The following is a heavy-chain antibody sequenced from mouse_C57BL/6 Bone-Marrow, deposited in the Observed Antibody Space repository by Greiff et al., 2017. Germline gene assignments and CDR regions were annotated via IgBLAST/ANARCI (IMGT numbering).Heavy chain of an antibody. J-gene: IGHJ1*03. CDR3: AICLLLDV. CDR1: GYTFTSYW. D-gene: IGHD1-1*01. Sequence: VQLQQPGAELVKPGASVKVSCKASGYTFTSYWMHWVKQRPVQGLEWIGRIDPSDSETNYNQKFKGKATLTVDKSSSTAYMQLSSLTSEDSAVYYCAICLLLDVWGTGTTVTVSS. V-gene: IGHV1-74*01. CDR2: IDPSDSET.